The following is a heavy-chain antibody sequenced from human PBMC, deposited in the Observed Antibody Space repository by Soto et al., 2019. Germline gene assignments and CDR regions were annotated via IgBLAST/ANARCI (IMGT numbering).Heavy chain of an antibody. CDR3: AKYAGLSPGVRFNFDH. J-gene: IGHJ4*02. Sequence: GRSLSLSCAASGFTFSTYSIAWVSQTSGRGLEWVSTISGSGGTTYYADSVKGRFTVSRANSRNTLYLQMNSLRAEDTAIYYCAKYAGLSPGVRFNFDHWGQGVLVTVSS. CDR1: GFTFSTYS. CDR2: ISGSGGTT. V-gene: IGHV3-23*01. D-gene: IGHD7-27*01.